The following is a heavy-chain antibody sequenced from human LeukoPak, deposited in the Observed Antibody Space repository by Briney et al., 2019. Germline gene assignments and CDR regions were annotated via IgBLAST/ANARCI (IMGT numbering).Heavy chain of an antibody. CDR3: AGTLGGTIGY. J-gene: IGHJ4*02. CDR2: INPSGGST. CDR1: GYTFTSYY. D-gene: IGHD1-7*01. Sequence: ASVTVSCKSSGYTFTSYYLHWVRQAPAQGLEWMGIINPSGGSTSYAQKFQGRVTMTRDMSTSTVYMELSSLRSEDTAVYYCAGTLGGTIGYWGKGTLVTVSS. V-gene: IGHV1-46*01.